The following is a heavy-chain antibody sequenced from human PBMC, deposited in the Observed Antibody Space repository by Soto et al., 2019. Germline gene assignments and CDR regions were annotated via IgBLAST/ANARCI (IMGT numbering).Heavy chain of an antibody. V-gene: IGHV5-51*01. CDR1: GYSFTSYW. Sequence: GESLKISCKGSGYSFTSYWIGWVRQMPGKGLEWMGIIYPGDSDTRYSPSFQGQVTISADKSISTAADTAVYYCASSAGHPGDFFYYNGMDVWGLGTTVTVS. J-gene: IGHJ6*02. D-gene: IGHD3-10*01. CDR3: FFYYNGMDV. CDR2: IYPGDSDT.